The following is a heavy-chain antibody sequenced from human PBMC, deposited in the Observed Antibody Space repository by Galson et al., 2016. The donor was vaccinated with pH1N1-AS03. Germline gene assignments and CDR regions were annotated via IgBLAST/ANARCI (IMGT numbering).Heavy chain of an antibody. J-gene: IGHJ5*02. V-gene: IGHV1-8*03. CDR2: MNPDSGNT. CDR1: GYTFTTYD. D-gene: IGHD2-15*01. CDR3: ARGVVDCSGPACSGTLRFDP. Sequence: SVKVSCKASGYTFTTYDINWVRQAPGQGLEWMGWMNPDSGNTGYAPSFQGRVTITRDTSISTPYMELSSLRSEDTAVYYCARGVVDCSGPACSGTLRFDPWGQGTLVTVSS.